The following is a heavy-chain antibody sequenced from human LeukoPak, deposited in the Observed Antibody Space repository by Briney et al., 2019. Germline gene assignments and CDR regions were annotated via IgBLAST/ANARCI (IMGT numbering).Heavy chain of an antibody. CDR2: IYYSGST. D-gene: IGHD4-17*01. J-gene: IGHJ4*02. Sequence: SETLSLTCTVSGGFISSYYWSWIRQPPGKGLEWIGYIYYSGSTNYNPSLKSRVTISVDTSKNQFSLKLSSVTAADTAVYYCARHSTVTYYFDYWGQGTLVTVSS. V-gene: IGHV4-59*08. CDR3: ARHSTVTYYFDY. CDR1: GGFISSYY.